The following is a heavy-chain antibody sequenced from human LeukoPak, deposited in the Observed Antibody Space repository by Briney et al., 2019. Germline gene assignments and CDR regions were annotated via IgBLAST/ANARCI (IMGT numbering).Heavy chain of an antibody. CDR3: AKDKYTSGWYYFDY. CDR1: GFTFSSYA. V-gene: IGHV3-23*01. D-gene: IGHD6-19*01. Sequence: PGGSLRLSCAASGFTFSSYAMSWVRQAPGEGLEWVSTISTSGGSTYYADSMKGRFTISRDNSKNTVYLQMNSLRADDTAVYYCAKDKYTSGWYYFDYWGQGTLVTVSS. CDR2: ISTSGGST. J-gene: IGHJ4*02.